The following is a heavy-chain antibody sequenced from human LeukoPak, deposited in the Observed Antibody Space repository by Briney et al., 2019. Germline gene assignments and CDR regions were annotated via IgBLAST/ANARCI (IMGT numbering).Heavy chain of an antibody. J-gene: IGHJ6*02. Sequence: PGGSLRLSCAASGFTFSSYEMNWVRQAPGKGLEWVSYISSSGSTIYYADSVKGRFTISRDNAKNSLYLQMNSLRAEDTAVYYCAREATMVRGVSPPYYCYGMDVWGQGTTVTVSS. CDR2: ISSSGSTI. CDR3: AREATMVRGVSPPYYCYGMDV. D-gene: IGHD3-10*01. V-gene: IGHV3-48*03. CDR1: GFTFSSYE.